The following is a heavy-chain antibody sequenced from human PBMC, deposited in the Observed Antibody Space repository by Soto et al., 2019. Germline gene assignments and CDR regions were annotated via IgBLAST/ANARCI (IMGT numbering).Heavy chain of an antibody. J-gene: IGHJ4*02. D-gene: IGHD5-18*01. CDR1: GYSFSDYG. V-gene: IGHV1-18*01. CDR2: ISDYNGNT. CDR3: ARDRGDNYGHPQIFDY. Sequence: ASAKVSCKTSGYSFSDYGITWVRQAPGQGLEWMGWISDYNGNTHYAQNLHDRVTMTTDTSTSTAYMELRSLRSDDTAVYYCARDRGDNYGHPQIFDYWGQGSPLTVSP.